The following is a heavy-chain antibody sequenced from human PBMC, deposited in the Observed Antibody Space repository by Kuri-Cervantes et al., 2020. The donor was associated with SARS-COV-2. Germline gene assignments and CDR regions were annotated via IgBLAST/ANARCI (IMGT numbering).Heavy chain of an antibody. CDR2: INPSGGST. CDR1: GYTFTSYY. V-gene: IGHV1-46*01. Sequence: ASVKVSCKASGYTFTSYYMHWVRQAPGQGLEWMGIINPSGGSTSYAQKFQGRVTMTRDTSTSTVYMELSSLRSEDTAVYYCARVSMAARPCWVGGLDVWGQGTTVTVSS. J-gene: IGHJ6*02. D-gene: IGHD6-6*01. CDR3: ARVSMAARPCWVGGLDV.